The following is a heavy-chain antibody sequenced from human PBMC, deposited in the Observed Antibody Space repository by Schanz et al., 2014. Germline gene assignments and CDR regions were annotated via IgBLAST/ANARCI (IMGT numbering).Heavy chain of an antibody. Sequence: QVQLQQWGAGLLKPSETLSLTCGVYGGSISGYYWSWIRQPPGKGLEWIGEINHSGVTNYNPFLESHHAILADRPKPQVSLKMTSVTAADTAVYYCARGKGPRGWFDPWGQGTLVTVSS. CDR1: GGSISGYY. V-gene: IGHV4-34*01. CDR2: INHSGVT. D-gene: IGHD3-10*01. J-gene: IGHJ5*02. CDR3: ARGKGPRGWFDP.